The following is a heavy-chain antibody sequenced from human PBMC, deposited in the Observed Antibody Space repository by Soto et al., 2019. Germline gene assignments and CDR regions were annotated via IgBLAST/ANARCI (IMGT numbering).Heavy chain of an antibody. CDR2: IYPGDSDT. V-gene: IGHV5-51*01. Sequence: GESLKISCKGSGYSFTSYWIGWVRQMPGKGLEWMGIIYPGDSDTRYSPSFQGQVTISADKSISTAYLQWSSLKASDTAMYYCARYLNYGDPYSYYGMDVWGQGTTVTVSS. CDR1: GYSFTSYW. D-gene: IGHD4-17*01. J-gene: IGHJ6*02. CDR3: ARYLNYGDPYSYYGMDV.